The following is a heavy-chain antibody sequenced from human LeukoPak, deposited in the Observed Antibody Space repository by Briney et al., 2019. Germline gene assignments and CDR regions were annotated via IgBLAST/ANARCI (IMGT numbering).Heavy chain of an antibody. J-gene: IGHJ4*02. CDR3: AKHARRTSGWYFFDY. CDR1: GFAFSSQA. CDR2: ISDSGSIT. V-gene: IGHV3-23*01. Sequence: GGSLRLSCAASGFAFSSQAMGWVRQAPGKGLEWVSVISDSGSITYYADSVKGRFTISRDNSKNTLSLQMNSLRADDTAVYYCAKHARRTSGWYFFDYWGQGTLVTVSS. D-gene: IGHD6-19*01.